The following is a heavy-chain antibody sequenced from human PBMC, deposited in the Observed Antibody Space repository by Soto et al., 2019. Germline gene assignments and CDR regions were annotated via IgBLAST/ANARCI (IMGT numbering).Heavy chain of an antibody. J-gene: IGHJ4*02. CDR2: ISWNSGSI. CDR1: GFTFDDYA. Sequence: GGSLRLSCAASGFTFDDYAMHWVRQAPGKGLEWVSGISWNSGSIGYADSVKGRFTISRDNAKNSLYLQMNSLRAEDTALYYCAKGAEYSSSSKGYFDYWGQGTLVTVSS. V-gene: IGHV3-9*01. CDR3: AKGAEYSSSSKGYFDY. D-gene: IGHD6-6*01.